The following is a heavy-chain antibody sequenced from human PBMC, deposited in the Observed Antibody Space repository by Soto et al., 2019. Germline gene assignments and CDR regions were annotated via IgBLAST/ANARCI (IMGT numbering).Heavy chain of an antibody. D-gene: IGHD3-22*01. CDR2: IYYSGST. V-gene: IGHV4-59*01. CDR3: ARAETQYYYDSSGYAFDI. CDR1: GGSISSYY. Sequence: SETLSLTCTVSGGSISSYYWSWIRQPPGKGLEWIGYIYYSGSTNYNPSLKSRVTISVDTSKNQFSLKLSSVTAADTAVYYCARAETQYYYDSSGYAFDIWGQGTMVTVSS. J-gene: IGHJ3*02.